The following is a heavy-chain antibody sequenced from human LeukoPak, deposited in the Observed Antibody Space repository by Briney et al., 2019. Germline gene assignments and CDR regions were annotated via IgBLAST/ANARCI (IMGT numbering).Heavy chain of an antibody. Sequence: SETLSLTCAVYGGSFSGYYWSWIRQPPGKGLEWIGEINHSGSTNYNPSLKSRVTISVDTSKNQFSLKLSSVTAADTAVYYCARDDGDYTNYYYGMDVWGQGTTVTVSS. D-gene: IGHD4-17*01. J-gene: IGHJ6*02. CDR1: GGSFSGYY. V-gene: IGHV4-34*01. CDR3: ARDDGDYTNYYYGMDV. CDR2: INHSGST.